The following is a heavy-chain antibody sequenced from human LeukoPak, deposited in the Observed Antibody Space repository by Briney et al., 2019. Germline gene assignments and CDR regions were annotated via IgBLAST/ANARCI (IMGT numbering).Heavy chain of an antibody. CDR3: AIPPTLTTVEGWFDP. CDR1: GYTFTGYY. CDR2: INPNSGGT. J-gene: IGHJ5*02. Sequence: ASVKVSCKASGYTFTGYYMHWVRQAPGQGLEWMGWINPNSGGTNYAQKFQGRVTMTRDTSISTAYMELSSLRSEDTAVYYCAIPPTLTTVEGWFDPWGQGTLVTVSS. V-gene: IGHV1-2*02. D-gene: IGHD4-23*01.